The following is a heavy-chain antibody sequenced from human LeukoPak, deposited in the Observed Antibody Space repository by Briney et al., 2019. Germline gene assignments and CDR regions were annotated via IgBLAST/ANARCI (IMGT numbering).Heavy chain of an antibody. CDR1: GYSFTSYW. J-gene: IGHJ3*02. CDR2: IDPSDSYT. V-gene: IGHV5-10-1*01. CDR3: ARLYYYDSSGYWVHAFDI. D-gene: IGHD3-22*01. Sequence: GESLKISCKGSGYSFTSYWISWVRQMPGKGLEWMGRIDPSDSYTNYSPSFQGHVTISADKSISTAYLQWSSLKASDTAMYYCARLYYYDSSGYWVHAFDIWGQGTMVTVSS.